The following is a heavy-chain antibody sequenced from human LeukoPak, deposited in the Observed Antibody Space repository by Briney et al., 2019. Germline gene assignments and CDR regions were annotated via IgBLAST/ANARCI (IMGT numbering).Heavy chain of an antibody. D-gene: IGHD3-10*01. Sequence: PSETLSLTCTVSGGSIAGSDYRWAWIRQPPGKGLEWIGNTFFSGSTYYNPSLRSRITISVDTSKNQFSLKVSSVTAADTAVYYCASRRSGSGASDYWGQGTLVTVSS. CDR3: ASRRSGSGASDY. J-gene: IGHJ4*02. CDR1: GGSIAGSDYR. V-gene: IGHV4-39*01. CDR2: TFFSGST.